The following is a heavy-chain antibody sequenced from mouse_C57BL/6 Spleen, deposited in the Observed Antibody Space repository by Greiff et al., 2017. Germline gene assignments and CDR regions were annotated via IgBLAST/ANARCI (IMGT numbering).Heavy chain of an antibody. CDR3: AREKVRSPLGYAMDY. V-gene: IGHV1-64*01. CDR1: GYTFTSYW. J-gene: IGHJ4*01. Sequence: QVQLQQPGAELVKPGASVKLSCKASGYTFTSYWMHWVKQRPGQGLEWIGMIHPNSGSTNYNEKFKSKATLTVDKSSSNAYIQLSSLTSEDSAVYYCAREKVRSPLGYAMDYWGQGTSVTVSS. CDR2: IHPNSGST. D-gene: IGHD2-14*01.